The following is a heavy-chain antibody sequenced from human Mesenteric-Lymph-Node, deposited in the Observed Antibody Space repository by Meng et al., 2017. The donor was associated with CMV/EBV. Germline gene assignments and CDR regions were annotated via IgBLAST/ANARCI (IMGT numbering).Heavy chain of an antibody. D-gene: IGHD2-2*01. CDR3: ARDIQYYSSTSCYSVGLDY. CDR1: GGSISSSSYY. J-gene: IGHJ4*02. CDR2: IYYSGST. V-gene: IGHV4-39*07. Sequence: SETLSLTCTVSGGSISSSSYYWGWIRQPPGKGLEWIGSIYYSGSTYYNPSLKSRVTISVDTSKNQFSLKLSSVTAADTAVYYCARDIQYYSSTSCYSVGLDYWGQGTLVTVSS.